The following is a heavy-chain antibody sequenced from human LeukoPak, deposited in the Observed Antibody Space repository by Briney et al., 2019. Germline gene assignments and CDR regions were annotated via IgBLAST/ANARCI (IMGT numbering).Heavy chain of an antibody. J-gene: IGHJ4*02. D-gene: IGHD3-22*01. CDR1: GFTFSSYA. CDR3: AKGETPYYYDSSGYSAFDY. V-gene: IGHV3-23*01. Sequence: GGSLRLSCAASGFTFSSYAMSWVRQAPGKGLEWVSAISGSGGSTYYADSVKGRFTISRDNSKNTLYLQMNSLRAEDTAVYYCAKGETPYYYDSSGYSAFDYWGQGTLVTVSS. CDR2: ISGSGGST.